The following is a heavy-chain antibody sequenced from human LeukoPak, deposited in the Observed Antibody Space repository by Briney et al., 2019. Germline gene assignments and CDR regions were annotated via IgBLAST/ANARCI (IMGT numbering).Heavy chain of an antibody. D-gene: IGHD2-21*01. CDR3: ARVKGPSRAFDI. CDR1: KYTFTDYW. Sequence: GESLKISCKSAKYTFTDYWIGWVRQMPGKGLEWMAIIYPSDSDTRYSPSFQGQVTISADKSISTAYLQWSSLKASDTAVYYCARVKGPSRAFDIWGLGTMVTVPS. V-gene: IGHV5-51*01. J-gene: IGHJ3*02. CDR2: IYPSDSDT.